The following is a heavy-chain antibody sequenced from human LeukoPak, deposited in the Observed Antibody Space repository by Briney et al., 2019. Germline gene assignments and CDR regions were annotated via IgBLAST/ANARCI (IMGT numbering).Heavy chain of an antibody. V-gene: IGHV4-39*01. Sequence: KPSETLFLTCDVSGDSISSYYWGWIRQPPGKGLEWIGSIYYSGNTYYNPSLESRVTISVDTSKNQFSLKLSSVTAADTAVYYCARHWVSSGTNWFDPWGQGTLVTVSS. D-gene: IGHD3-22*01. J-gene: IGHJ5*02. CDR2: IYYSGNT. CDR1: GDSISSYY. CDR3: ARHWVSSGTNWFDP.